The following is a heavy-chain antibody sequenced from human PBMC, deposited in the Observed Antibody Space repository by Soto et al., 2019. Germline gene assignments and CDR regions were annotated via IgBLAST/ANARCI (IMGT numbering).Heavy chain of an antibody. J-gene: IGHJ6*03. V-gene: IGHV4-34*01. CDR2: INDSGNI. Sequence: QVQLQQWGAGLLKPSETLSLTCAVYGGSFSGYQWSWIRQTPGKGLEWIGEINDSGNINYNPSFKSRDTILLDPPKKQISLKLSSVTAADSAVYYCARGVILSFGELSRRGGYRYYMDVWGKGTRVTVSS. CDR1: GGSFSGYQ. D-gene: IGHD3-10*01. CDR3: ARGVILSFGELSRRGGYRYYMDV.